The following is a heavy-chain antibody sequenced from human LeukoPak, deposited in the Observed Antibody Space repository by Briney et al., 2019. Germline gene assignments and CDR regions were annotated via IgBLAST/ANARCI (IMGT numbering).Heavy chain of an antibody. V-gene: IGHV5-51*01. Sequence: GESLKISCKGSGYSFTSYWIGWVRQMPGKGLEWMGIIYPGDSDTRYSRSFQGQVTISAGKSISTAYLQWSSRTASDTATYYCATLGYSSGWYWAFDTWGQGTMVTVSS. CDR2: IYPGDSDT. CDR1: GYSFTSYW. D-gene: IGHD6-19*01. J-gene: IGHJ3*02. CDR3: ATLGYSSGWYWAFDT.